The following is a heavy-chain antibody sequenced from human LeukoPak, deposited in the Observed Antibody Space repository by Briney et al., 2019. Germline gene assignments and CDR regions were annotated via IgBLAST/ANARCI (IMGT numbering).Heavy chain of an antibody. V-gene: IGHV3-23*01. CDR3: AKFLRRQLVPLFDY. J-gene: IGHJ4*02. Sequence: PGGSLSLSCAASGFTFSSYAMSWVRHAPGKGLEWVSIISDSGGSTYYADSVKGRFTISRDNSKNTLFLEMNSLRAEDTAVYYCAKFLRRQLVPLFDYWGQGTLVTVSS. D-gene: IGHD6-6*01. CDR2: ISDSGGST. CDR1: GFTFSSYA.